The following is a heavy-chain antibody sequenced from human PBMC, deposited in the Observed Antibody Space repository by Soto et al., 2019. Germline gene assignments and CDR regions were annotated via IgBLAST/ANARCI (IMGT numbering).Heavy chain of an antibody. J-gene: IGHJ4*02. CDR2: ISQSGNT. Sequence: LSLTGSLYRGSFSGYYWSWILQPPGEGLEWIGEISQSGNTNYSPSLKSRVSISIDTSKKQFSLNLASVSAADTAVYYCARATKVTGSSQTRPDFWGQGTLVTVSS. CDR3: ARATKVTGSSQTRPDF. CDR1: RGSFSGYY. D-gene: IGHD6-6*01. V-gene: IGHV4-34*01.